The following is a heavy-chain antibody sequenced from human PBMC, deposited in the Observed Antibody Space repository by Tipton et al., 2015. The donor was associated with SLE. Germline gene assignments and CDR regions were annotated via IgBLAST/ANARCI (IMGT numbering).Heavy chain of an antibody. CDR1: GFTFSSYA. CDR2: ISYDGSNK. V-gene: IGHV3-30-3*01. J-gene: IGHJ6*02. D-gene: IGHD6-13*01. Sequence: RSLRLSCAASGFTFSSYAMHWVRQAPGKGLEWVAFISYDGSNKYYADSVKGRFTISRDNSKNTLYLQMKSLRAEDTAVYNCARDFSMTAAWYYAMDVWGQGTTVTVSS. CDR3: ARDFSMTAAWYYAMDV.